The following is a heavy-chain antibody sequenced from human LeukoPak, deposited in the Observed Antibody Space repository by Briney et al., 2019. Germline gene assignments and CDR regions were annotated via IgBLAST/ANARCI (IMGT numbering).Heavy chain of an antibody. CDR3: ARGSFGGSSWYRLDY. CDR1: GFIFSSYA. J-gene: IGHJ4*02. CDR2: ISYDGSNK. Sequence: GGSLRLSCAASGFIFSSYAMHWVRQAPGKGLEGVAVISYDGSNKYYADSVKGRFTISRDNSKNTLYLQMNSLRAEDTAVYYCARGSFGGSSWYRLDYWGQGTLVTVSS. V-gene: IGHV3-30-3*01. D-gene: IGHD6-13*01.